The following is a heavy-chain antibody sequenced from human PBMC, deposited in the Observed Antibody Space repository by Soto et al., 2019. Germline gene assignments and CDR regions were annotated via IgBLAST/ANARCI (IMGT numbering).Heavy chain of an antibody. J-gene: IGHJ5*02. Sequence: QVQLLQSGAEAKKPGASVKVSCEASGYTFTSYPIHWVRQAPGQRLEWMGWINTGNGYTKYSQKFQARVTITRDTPASTSYMQLSRLRSEDTAVYYCARDRGGYCSGGSCSEAWFDPWGQGTLVTVSS. D-gene: IGHD2-15*01. CDR3: ARDRGGYCSGGSCSEAWFDP. CDR1: GYTFTSYP. CDR2: INTGNGYT. V-gene: IGHV1-3*04.